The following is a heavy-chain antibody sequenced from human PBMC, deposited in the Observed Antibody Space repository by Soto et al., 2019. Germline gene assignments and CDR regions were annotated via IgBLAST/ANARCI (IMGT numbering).Heavy chain of an antibody. J-gene: IGHJ4*02. CDR2: ISSGSSYI. Sequence: VSLRLSCAASGFTFSSYTMNWVRQAPGKGLEWVSSISSGSSYIYYADSMKGRFTISRDNAKNSLYLQMNSLRAEDTAVYYCARGPVYYYDSSGYDTGLDYWGQGTLVTV. CDR3: ARGPVYYYDSSGYDTGLDY. CDR1: GFTFSSYT. D-gene: IGHD3-22*01. V-gene: IGHV3-21*01.